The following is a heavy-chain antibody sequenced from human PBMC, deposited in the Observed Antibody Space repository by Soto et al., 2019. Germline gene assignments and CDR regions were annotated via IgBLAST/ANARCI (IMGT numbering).Heavy chain of an antibody. CDR2: ISYDGSNK. CDR3: ARDRDVWFGELFGFDY. CDR1: GFTFSSYA. D-gene: IGHD3-10*01. Sequence: GGSLRLSCAASGFTFSSYAMHWVRQAPGKGLEWVAVISYDGSNKYYADSVKGRFTISRDNSKNTLYLQMNSLRAEDTAVYYCARDRDVWFGELFGFDYWGQGTLVTVSS. J-gene: IGHJ4*02. V-gene: IGHV3-30-3*01.